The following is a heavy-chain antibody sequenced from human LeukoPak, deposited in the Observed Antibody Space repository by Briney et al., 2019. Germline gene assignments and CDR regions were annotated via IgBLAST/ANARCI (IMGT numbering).Heavy chain of an antibody. V-gene: IGHV3-21*01. CDR3: ARPTNYDFWSGASPGTFDI. D-gene: IGHD3-3*01. J-gene: IGHJ3*02. Sequence: GGSLRLSCAASGFTSTNYAMNWVRQAPGMGLEWVSSISSSSSYIYYADSVKGRFTISRDNAKNSLYLQMNSLRAEDTAVYYCARPTNYDFWSGASPGTFDIWGQGTMVTVSS. CDR2: ISSSSSYI. CDR1: GFTSTNYA.